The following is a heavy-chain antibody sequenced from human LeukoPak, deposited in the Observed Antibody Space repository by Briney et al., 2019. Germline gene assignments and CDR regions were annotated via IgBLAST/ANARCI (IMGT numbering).Heavy chain of an antibody. CDR1: GMTFSSHW. D-gene: IGHD5-12*01. Sequence: PGGSLRLSCAASGMTFSSHWMSWVRQAPGKGLEWVANIKSDGSEKYYLDSVKGRFTISRDNAKNSLYLQMNSLRAEDSAVYYCAREQSGYDVKKYYYYIDVWGKGTTVTVSS. J-gene: IGHJ6*03. V-gene: IGHV3-7*01. CDR3: AREQSGYDVKKYYYYIDV. CDR2: IKSDGSEK.